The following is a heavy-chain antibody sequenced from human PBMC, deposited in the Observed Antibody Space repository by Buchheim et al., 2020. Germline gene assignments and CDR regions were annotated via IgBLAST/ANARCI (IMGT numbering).Heavy chain of an antibody. V-gene: IGHV3-7*01. CDR1: GFSFSSYW. CDR3: ARDLVASGSYDS. Sequence: EVQLVESGGGVVQPGGSLRLSCAASGFSFSSYWMGWVRQAPGKGLEWVANIKQDGSASNYVESVKGRFTVSRDNAKSSLYLQMNSLRAEDTAVYYCARDLVASGSYDSWGQGTL. D-gene: IGHD3-10*01. CDR2: IKQDGSAS. J-gene: IGHJ4*02.